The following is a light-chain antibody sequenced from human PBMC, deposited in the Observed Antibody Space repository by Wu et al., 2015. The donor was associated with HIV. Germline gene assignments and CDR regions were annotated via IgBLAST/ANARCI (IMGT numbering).Light chain of an antibody. CDR1: QSVRSY. CDR2: DSS. Sequence: EIVLTQSPGTLSLSPGERATLSCRASQSVRSYLAWYQQKRGQAPRLLFYDSSNRATGIPARFSGSGFGTDFTLTISNLEPEDFAVYYCQQRFTWPLTFGQGTRLEIK. CDR3: QQRFTWPLT. J-gene: IGKJ5*01. V-gene: IGKV3-11*01.